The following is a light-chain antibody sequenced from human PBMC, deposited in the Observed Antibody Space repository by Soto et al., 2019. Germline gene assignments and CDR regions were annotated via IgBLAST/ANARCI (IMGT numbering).Light chain of an antibody. Sequence: SVLTQPPSASGSPGQSVTMSCTGTSSDVGGYNYVSWYQQHPGKAPKLMVYQVSQRPSGVPDRFSGSKSGNTASLTVSGLQAEDEADYYCSSYAGSNNLVVFGGGTKLTVL. V-gene: IGLV2-8*01. CDR3: SSYAGSNNLVV. CDR1: SSDVGGYNY. CDR2: QVS. J-gene: IGLJ2*01.